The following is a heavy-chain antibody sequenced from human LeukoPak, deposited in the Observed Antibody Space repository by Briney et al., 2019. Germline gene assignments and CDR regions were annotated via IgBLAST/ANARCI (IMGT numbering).Heavy chain of an antibody. D-gene: IGHD3-22*01. CDR2: IFYSGST. Sequence: PSETLSLTCTVSGGSITHYYWSWIRQPPGKGLEWVGYIFYSGSTTYNPSLKSRVTITLHTSKNQFSLKLTSVTAADTAVYYCARVDTYYYDSSGYYIDYWGQGTLVTVSS. J-gene: IGHJ4*02. V-gene: IGHV4-59*01. CDR1: GGSITHYY. CDR3: ARVDTYYYDSSGYYIDY.